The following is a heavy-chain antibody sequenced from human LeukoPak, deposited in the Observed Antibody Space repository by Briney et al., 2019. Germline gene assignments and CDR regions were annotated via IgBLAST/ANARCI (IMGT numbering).Heavy chain of an antibody. CDR1: GFTFSDYY. D-gene: IGHD3-3*01. CDR3: ARRFWYAFDI. CDR2: ISSSSSCT. Sequence: GGSLRLSCAASGFTFSDYYMSWIRQAPGKGLEWVSYISSSSSCTNYADSVKGRFTISRDNAKNSLYPQMTGLRAEDTAVYYCARRFWYAFDIWGQGTMVTVSS. V-gene: IGHV3-11*03. J-gene: IGHJ3*02.